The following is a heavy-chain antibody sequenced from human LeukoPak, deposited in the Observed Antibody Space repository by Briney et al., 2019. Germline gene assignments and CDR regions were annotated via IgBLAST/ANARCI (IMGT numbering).Heavy chain of an antibody. CDR2: INWNGGST. Sequence: GGSLRLYCAASGFSFDDYGMSWVRQAPGQGLEWVSGINWNGGSTGYADSVKGRFTISRDNAKNSLYLQMSSLRAEDTALYYCARGFLADLSMVRVDYWGQGTLVTVSS. CDR3: ARGFLADLSMVRVDY. CDR1: GFSFDDYG. D-gene: IGHD3-10*01. V-gene: IGHV3-20*04. J-gene: IGHJ4*02.